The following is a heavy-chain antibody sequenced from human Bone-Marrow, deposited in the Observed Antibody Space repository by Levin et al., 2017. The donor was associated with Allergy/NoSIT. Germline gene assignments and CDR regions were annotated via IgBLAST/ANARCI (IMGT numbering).Heavy chain of an antibody. CDR3: ARAPTIVSWDFEL. J-gene: IGHJ2*01. V-gene: IGHV1-2*06. CDR2: FDPSSGAT. D-gene: IGHD5-24*01. CDR1: GFTFTGYY. Sequence: GESLKISCKASGFTFTGYYVHWVRQAPGQGLQWLGRFDPSSGATNFEHKFQGRVTLTTDASINTPYLDLNGLRSDDQAVYYCARAPTIVSWDFELWGRGTLVSVSS.